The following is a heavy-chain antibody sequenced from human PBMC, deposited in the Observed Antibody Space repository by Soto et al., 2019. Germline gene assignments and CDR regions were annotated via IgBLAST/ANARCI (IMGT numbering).Heavy chain of an antibody. Sequence: QVQLVQSGAEVKKPGSSVKVSCKASGGTFSSYAISWVRQAPGQGLEWMGGIIPIFGTANYAQKFQGRVTITADESTSXXYXEXTSLRSEDTAVYYCARYLGYCISTSCPPPYYYGMDVWGQGTTVTVSS. CDR3: ARYLGYCISTSCPPPYYYGMDV. V-gene: IGHV1-69*12. CDR1: GGTFSSYA. J-gene: IGHJ6*02. D-gene: IGHD2-2*01. CDR2: IIPIFGTA.